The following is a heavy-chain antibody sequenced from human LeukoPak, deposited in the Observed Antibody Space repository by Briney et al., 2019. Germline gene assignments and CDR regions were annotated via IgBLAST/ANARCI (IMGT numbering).Heavy chain of an antibody. V-gene: IGHV3-23*01. CDR1: GFTFSSYA. CDR2: ISGSGGST. CDR3: AKDQRGNPYYYDSSGYSGAADY. D-gene: IGHD3-22*01. Sequence: GSLRLSCAASGFTFSSYAMSWVRQAPGKGLEWVSAISGSGGSTYYADSVKGRFTISRDNSKNTLYLQMNSLRAEDTAVYYCAKDQRGNPYYYDSSGYSGAADYWGQGTLVTVSS. J-gene: IGHJ4*02.